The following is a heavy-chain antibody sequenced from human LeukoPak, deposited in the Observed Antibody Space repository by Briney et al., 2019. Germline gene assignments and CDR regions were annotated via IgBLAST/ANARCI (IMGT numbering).Heavy chain of an antibody. J-gene: IGHJ4*02. D-gene: IGHD3-3*01. V-gene: IGHV1-18*01. CDR3: ARGVSSKPETYDFWSGYYFDY. CDR1: GYTFTSYG. Sequence: GASVKVSCKASGYTFTSYGISWVRQAPGQGLEWMGWSSAYNGNTNYAQKLQGRVTMTTDTSTSTAYMELRSLRSEDTAVYYCARGVSSKPETYDFWSGYYFDYWGQGTLVTVSS. CDR2: SSAYNGNT.